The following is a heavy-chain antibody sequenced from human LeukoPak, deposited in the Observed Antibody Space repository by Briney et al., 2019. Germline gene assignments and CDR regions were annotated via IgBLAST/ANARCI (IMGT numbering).Heavy chain of an antibody. CDR3: ARGQVPAARGYNWFDP. J-gene: IGHJ5*02. V-gene: IGHV4-34*01. CDR2: INARGDT. D-gene: IGHD2-2*01. CDR1: GWSFNDYY. Sequence: SETLSLTCAVYGWSFNDYYWNWIRQPPGKGLEWIGEINARGDTNYNPSLKSRVDISVDTSKKQFSLRLTSMIAADTALYYCARGQVPAARGYNWFDPWGQGTLVTVSS.